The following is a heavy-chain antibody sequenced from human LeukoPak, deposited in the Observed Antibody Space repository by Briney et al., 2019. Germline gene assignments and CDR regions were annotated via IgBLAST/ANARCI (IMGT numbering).Heavy chain of an antibody. CDR2: IKQDESEE. CDR1: GFTFSSYW. V-gene: IGHV3-7*01. CDR3: ARGGSSGWFPLDY. J-gene: IGHJ4*02. D-gene: IGHD6-19*01. Sequence: GGSLRLSCAASGFTFSSYWMNWVRQAPGKGLEWVANIKQDESEEYYVDSVKGRFTISRDNAKNSLYLQMNSLRAEDTAVYYCARGGSSGWFPLDYWGQGTLVTVSS.